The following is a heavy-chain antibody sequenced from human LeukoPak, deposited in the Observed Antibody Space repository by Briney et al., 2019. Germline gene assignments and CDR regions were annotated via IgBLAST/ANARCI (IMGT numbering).Heavy chain of an antibody. CDR3: ARTRCTGGSCYDY. V-gene: IGHV1-18*01. J-gene: IGHJ4*02. Sequence: ASVKVSCKASGYTFNSYCISWVRQAPGQGHEWVGWISTYNGDTKYAEKLQGRVTMTTDTSTTTAYMELTSLTSDDTAMYYCARTRCTGGSCYDYWGQGTLVTVSS. CDR1: GYTFNSYC. D-gene: IGHD2-15*01. CDR2: ISTYNGDT.